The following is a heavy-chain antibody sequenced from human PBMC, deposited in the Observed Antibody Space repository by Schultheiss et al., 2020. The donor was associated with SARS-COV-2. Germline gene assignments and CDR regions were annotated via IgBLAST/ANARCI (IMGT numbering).Heavy chain of an antibody. Sequence: GSLRLSCAVYGGSFSGYYWSWIRQHPGKGLEWIGYIYYSGSTYYNPSLKSRVTISVDTSKNQFSLKLSSVTAADAAVYYCARGLRDGSGSYLGYWGQGTLVTVSS. CDR3: ARGLRDGSGSYLGY. J-gene: IGHJ4*02. CDR1: GGSFSGYY. D-gene: IGHD3-10*01. V-gene: IGHV4-34*01. CDR2: IYYSGST.